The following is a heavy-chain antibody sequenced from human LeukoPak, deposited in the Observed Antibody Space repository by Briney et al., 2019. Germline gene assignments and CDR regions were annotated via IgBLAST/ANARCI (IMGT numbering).Heavy chain of an antibody. V-gene: IGHV3-23*01. CDR3: AKDGGNYDFWSAYYYYYYMDV. D-gene: IGHD3-3*01. J-gene: IGHJ6*03. CDR1: GFTFSSYA. CDR2: ISGSGGST. Sequence: GGSLRLSCAASGFTFSSYAMSWVRQAPGKGLEWVSAISGSGGSTYYADSVKGRFTISRDNSKNTLYLQMNSLRAEDTAVYYCAKDGGNYDFWSAYYYYYYMDVWGKGTTVTVSS.